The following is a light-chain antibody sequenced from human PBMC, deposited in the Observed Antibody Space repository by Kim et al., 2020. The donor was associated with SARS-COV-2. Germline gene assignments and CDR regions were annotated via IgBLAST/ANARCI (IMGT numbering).Light chain of an antibody. CDR1: QDISSW. J-gene: IGKJ4*01. CDR3: QQANSFPLT. V-gene: IGKV1-12*01. Sequence: ASVGDRVSITCRASQDISSWLAWYQQKPGKAPKLLIYAASNLQSGVPSRFSGSGSGTDFTLTINSLQPEDSATYYCQQANSFPLTFGGGTKVDIK. CDR2: AAS.